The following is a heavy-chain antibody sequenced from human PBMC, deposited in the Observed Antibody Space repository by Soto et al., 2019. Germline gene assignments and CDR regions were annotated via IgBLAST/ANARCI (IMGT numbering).Heavy chain of an antibody. V-gene: IGHV1-69*01. D-gene: IGHD3-22*01. J-gene: IGHJ4*02. CDR1: AEFFNNYG. CDR2: IIPIFGTI. CDR3: ARGGSGYTWFNEF. Sequence: QVQLVQSGAEVKEPGSSVKVSCKASAEFFNNYGISWVRQAPGQGLEWMGGIIPIFGTISYAERFQGRVTITADESTNTVYMELSSLRSEDTAIYYCARGGSGYTWFNEFWGQGTLVTVSS.